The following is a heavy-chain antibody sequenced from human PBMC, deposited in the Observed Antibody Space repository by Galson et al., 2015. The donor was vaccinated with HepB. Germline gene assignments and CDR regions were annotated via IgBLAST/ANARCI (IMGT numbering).Heavy chain of an antibody. CDR1: GGTFSSYA. Sequence: SVKVSCKASGGTFSSYAISWVRQAPGQGLEWMGRIIPILGIANYAQKFQGRVTITADKSTSTAYMELSSLRSEDTAVYYCARSIQWLGEVDYWGQGTLVTVSS. CDR2: IIPILGIA. D-gene: IGHD6-19*01. CDR3: ARSIQWLGEVDY. V-gene: IGHV1-69*04. J-gene: IGHJ4*02.